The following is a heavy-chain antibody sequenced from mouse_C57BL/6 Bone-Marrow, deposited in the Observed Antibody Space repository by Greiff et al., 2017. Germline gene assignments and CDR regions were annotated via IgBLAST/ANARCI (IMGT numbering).Heavy chain of an antibody. CDR3: TRIDAPTGTYYVGY. CDR1: GYTFTDYE. J-gene: IGHJ2*01. V-gene: IGHV1-15*01. Sequence: QVQLKESGAELVRPGASVTLSCKASGYTFTDYEMHWVKQTPVPGLEWIGAIDPETGGTAYNQKFKGKAILTADKSSSTAYMELRSLTSDDAAVYDWTRIDAPTGTYYVGYWGQGTTRTVSS. CDR2: IDPETGGT. D-gene: IGHD4-1*02.